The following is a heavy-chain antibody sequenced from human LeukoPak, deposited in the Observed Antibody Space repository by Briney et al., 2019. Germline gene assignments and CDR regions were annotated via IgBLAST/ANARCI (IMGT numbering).Heavy chain of an antibody. CDR3: ARSSGAYRSFDY. CDR2: IYYSGTT. V-gene: IGHV4-59*01. CDR1: GGSISSYY. Sequence: SETLSLTCTVSGGSISSYYWSWIRQPPGKGLEWIRYIYYSGTTDYNPSLKSRVTISVDTSNNQFSLKVSSVTAADTAVYYCARSSGAYRSFDYWGQGTLVPVSS. J-gene: IGHJ4*02. D-gene: IGHD1-26*01.